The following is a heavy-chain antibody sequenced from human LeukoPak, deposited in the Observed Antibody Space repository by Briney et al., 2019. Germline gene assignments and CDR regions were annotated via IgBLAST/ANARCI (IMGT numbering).Heavy chain of an antibody. CDR1: GFTFSSYA. D-gene: IGHD3-10*01. V-gene: IGHV3-23*01. Sequence: GGSLRLSCAASGFTFSSYAMSWVRQAPGKGLEWVSAISGSGGSTYYADSVKGRFTISRDNSKSTLYLQMNSLRAEDTAVYYCAKVKNRKYYYGSGSYYIPNYFDYWGQGTLVTVSS. CDR2: ISGSGGST. CDR3: AKVKNRKYYYGSGSYYIPNYFDY. J-gene: IGHJ4*02.